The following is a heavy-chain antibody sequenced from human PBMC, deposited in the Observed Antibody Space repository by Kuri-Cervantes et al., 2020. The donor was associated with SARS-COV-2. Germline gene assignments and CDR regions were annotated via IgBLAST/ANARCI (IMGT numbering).Heavy chain of an antibody. J-gene: IGHJ4*02. CDR2: ITGSAGRT. D-gene: IGHD5-24*01. Sequence: GESLKISCSASGFTFSSCAMTWVRQAPGKGLEWVSTITGSAGRTNYADSVKGRFTISRDNSKNTMYLQMNSVRAEDTALYYCAKGISVEKARVGENWGQGTLVTVSS. CDR1: GFTFSSCA. V-gene: IGHV3-23*01. CDR3: AKGISVEKARVGEN.